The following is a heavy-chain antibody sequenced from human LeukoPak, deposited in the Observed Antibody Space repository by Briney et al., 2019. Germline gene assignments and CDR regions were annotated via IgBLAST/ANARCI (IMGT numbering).Heavy chain of an antibody. CDR3: ARDLISGSYPAAFDI. D-gene: IGHD1-26*01. CDR1: GYTFTGYY. CDR2: IIPIFGTA. Sequence: AASVKVSCKASGYTFTGYYMHWVRQAPGQGLEWMGGIIPIFGTANYAQKFQGRVTITADKSTSTAYMELSSLRSEDTAVYYCARDLISGSYPAAFDIRGQGTMVTVSS. V-gene: IGHV1-69*06. J-gene: IGHJ3*02.